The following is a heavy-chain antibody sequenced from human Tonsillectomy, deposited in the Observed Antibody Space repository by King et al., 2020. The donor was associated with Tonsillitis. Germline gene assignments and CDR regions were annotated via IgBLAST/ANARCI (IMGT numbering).Heavy chain of an antibody. D-gene: IGHD4-17*01. J-gene: IGHJ4*02. Sequence: VQLVESGGGLVQPGGSLRLSCAASGFTFSSYDMHWVRQATGKGLEWVSAIGTAGDTYYPGSVEGRFTISRENAKNSLYLQMNSLRAGDTAVYYCARGGDGAYNRYFDYWGQGTLVTVSS. V-gene: IGHV3-13*01. CDR1: GFTFSSYD. CDR2: IGTAGDT. CDR3: ARGGDGAYNRYFDY.